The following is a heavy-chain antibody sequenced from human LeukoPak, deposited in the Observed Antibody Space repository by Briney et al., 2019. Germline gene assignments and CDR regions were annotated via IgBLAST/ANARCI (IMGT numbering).Heavy chain of an antibody. D-gene: IGHD3-16*01. CDR2: FDPEDGET. J-gene: IGHJ5*02. V-gene: IGHV1-24*01. Sequence: GASVKVSCKVSGYTLTELSMHWVRQAPGKGLEWMGGFDPEDGETIYAQKFQGRVTMTEDTSTDTAYMELSSLRSEDTAVYYCARLPRGAMAWSAAENWFDPWGQGTLVTVPS. CDR3: ARLPRGAMAWSAAENWFDP. CDR1: GYTLTELS.